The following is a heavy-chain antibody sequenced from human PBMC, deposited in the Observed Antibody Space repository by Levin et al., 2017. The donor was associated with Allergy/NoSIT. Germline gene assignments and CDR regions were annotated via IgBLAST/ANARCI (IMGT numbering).Heavy chain of an antibody. CDR2: IKQDGSEK. CDR3: ARKYSMDF. V-gene: IGHV3-7*04. D-gene: IGHD5-18*01. J-gene: IGHJ4*02. Sequence: LSLTCAASGFTFSNYWMSWVRQAPGKGLEWGANIKQDGSEKYFLDSLKGRFTISRYNAKNSLYLQMNSLRAEDTAVYYCARKYSMDFWGQGTLVTVSS. CDR1: GFTFSNYW.